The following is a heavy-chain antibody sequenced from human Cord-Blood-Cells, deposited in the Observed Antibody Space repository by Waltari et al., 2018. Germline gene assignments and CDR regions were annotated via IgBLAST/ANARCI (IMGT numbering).Heavy chain of an antibody. CDR3: AREPIVLMRYAIRRDAFDL. CDR1: GGSFSGYY. D-gene: IGHD2-8*01. J-gene: IGHJ3*01. Sequence: QVQLQQWGAGLLKPSETLSLTCVVYGGSFSGYYWSWIRQPPGKGLEWIGEINLSGSPNYNPSRKSRVTISVVASKNQFSRGLRSVTAACTAVYYCAREPIVLMRYAIRRDAFDLWGQGTMVTVAS. CDR2: INLSGSP. V-gene: IGHV4-34*01.